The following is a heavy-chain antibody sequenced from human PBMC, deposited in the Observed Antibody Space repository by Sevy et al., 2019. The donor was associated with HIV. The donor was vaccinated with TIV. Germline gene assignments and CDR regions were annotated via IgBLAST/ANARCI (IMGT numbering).Heavy chain of an antibody. Sequence: GGSLRLSCAASGFTFSNAWMSWVRQAPGKGLEWVGRIKSKTDGGTTDYAAPVKGRFTILRDDSKNTLYLQMNSLKTEETAVYYCTTSIVVVPAAMVHCGGDCYSPYDAFDIWGQGTMVTVSS. CDR3: TTSIVVVPAAMVHCGGDCYSPYDAFDI. D-gene: IGHD2-2*01. CDR2: IKSKTDGGTT. V-gene: IGHV3-15*01. CDR1: GFTFSNAW. J-gene: IGHJ3*02.